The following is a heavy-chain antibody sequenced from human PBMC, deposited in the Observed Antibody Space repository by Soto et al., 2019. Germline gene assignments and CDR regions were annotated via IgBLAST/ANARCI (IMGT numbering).Heavy chain of an antibody. Sequence: GWSLRLSCAASGFTFSSYWMHWVRQAPGKGLMWVSLINSDGSSTSYADSVKGRFTISRDNAKNTLYLQMKSLRAEDTAVYYCARDAGYGDYTFDYWGQGTLATVSS. CDR1: GFTFSSYW. J-gene: IGHJ4*02. CDR2: INSDGSST. D-gene: IGHD4-17*01. CDR3: ARDAGYGDYTFDY. V-gene: IGHV3-74*01.